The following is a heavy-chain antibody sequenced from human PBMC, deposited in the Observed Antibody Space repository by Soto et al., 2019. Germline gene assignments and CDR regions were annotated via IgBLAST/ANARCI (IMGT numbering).Heavy chain of an antibody. CDR1: GFTFSSYA. D-gene: IGHD6-6*01. CDR2: ISYDGSNK. CDR3: ARDQGPEGEAARPNYYYGMDV. V-gene: IGHV3-30*04. Sequence: GGSLSLSCAASGFTFSSYAMHWVRQAPGKGLEWVAVISYDGSNKYYADSVKGRFTISRDNSKNTLYLQMNSLRAEDTAVYYCARDQGPEGEAARPNYYYGMDVWGQGTTVTVSS. J-gene: IGHJ6*02.